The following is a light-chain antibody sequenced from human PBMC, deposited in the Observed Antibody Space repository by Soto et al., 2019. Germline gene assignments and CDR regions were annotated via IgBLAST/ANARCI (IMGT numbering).Light chain of an antibody. CDR1: LRVSSN. Sequence: EIVMTQSPATLSVSPGERATLSCRASLRVSSNLAWYQQKPGQAPRLLIYGASTRATGIPARFSGSGSGTEFTLTISSLQSEDFAVYYCQQYNNWPPRYTFGQGTKLEIK. V-gene: IGKV3-15*01. CDR3: QQYNNWPPRYT. J-gene: IGKJ2*01. CDR2: GAS.